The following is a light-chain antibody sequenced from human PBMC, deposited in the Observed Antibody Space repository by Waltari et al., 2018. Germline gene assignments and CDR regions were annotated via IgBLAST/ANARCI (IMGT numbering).Light chain of an antibody. J-gene: IGKJ3*01. CDR3: QQSYSVPRGGFA. Sequence: DIQMTQSPSSLSASVGGRISITCRASQSIANYLNWYQQKPGKAPDLLIYDASYLFSGVPSRFSGCGSGTDFTLTIDSLQPEDFATYYCQQSYSVPRGGFAFGPGTKVDIK. CDR1: QSIANY. CDR2: DAS. V-gene: IGKV1-39*01.